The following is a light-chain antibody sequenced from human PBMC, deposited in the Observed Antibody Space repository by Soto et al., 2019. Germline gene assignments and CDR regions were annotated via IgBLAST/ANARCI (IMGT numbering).Light chain of an antibody. V-gene: IGKV3-20*01. J-gene: IGKJ5*01. CDR1: QSVNSN. CDR3: QQYGSSPLIT. Sequence: EIVMTQSPATLSVSPGERAALSCRASQSVNSNLAWYQQKPGQAPRLLIFGTSSRATDIPDRFSGSGSGTDFTLTISGLEPEDFAVYFCQQYGSSPLITFGQGTRLEI. CDR2: GTS.